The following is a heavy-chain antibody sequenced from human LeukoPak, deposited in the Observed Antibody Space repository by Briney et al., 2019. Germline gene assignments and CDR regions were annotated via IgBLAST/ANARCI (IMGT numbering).Heavy chain of an antibody. Sequence: LGGSLRLSCAASGFTFSSNEMNWVRQAPGKGLEWVSYISDSDGTIYYADSVKGRFTISRDNAKNSLNLQMNSLRAEDTAVYYCARETMGVGGDALDIWGQGTMVTVSS. D-gene: IGHD3-22*01. V-gene: IGHV3-48*03. CDR3: ARETMGVGGDALDI. J-gene: IGHJ3*02. CDR1: GFTFSSNE. CDR2: ISDSDGTI.